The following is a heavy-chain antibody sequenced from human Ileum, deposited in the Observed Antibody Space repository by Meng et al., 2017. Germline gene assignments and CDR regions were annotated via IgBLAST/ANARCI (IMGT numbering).Heavy chain of an antibody. CDR2: SFQSGRT. V-gene: IGHV4-4*02. CDR1: GTW. D-gene: IGHD3-22*01. Sequence: QVQLPESGPRLVKPSGTLSLTCAVSGTWWSWVRQPPGKGLEWIGESFQSGRTNYNPSLKSRVTISIDKSKSQISLQLSAVTAADTAVYSCATSNDRDVYYLGYWGQGTLVTVSS. CDR3: ATSNDRDVYYLGY. J-gene: IGHJ4*02.